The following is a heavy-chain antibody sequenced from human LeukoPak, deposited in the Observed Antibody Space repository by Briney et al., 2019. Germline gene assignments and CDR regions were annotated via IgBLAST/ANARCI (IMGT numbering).Heavy chain of an antibody. J-gene: IGHJ4*02. CDR3: ATDLDGGNNPSTNY. V-gene: IGHV1-24*01. Sequence: ASVKVSCKVSGYTLTELSMHWVRQAPGKGLEWMGGFDPEDGETIYAQKFQGRVTMTEDTSTDTAYMELSSLRSEDTAVYYCATDLDGGNNPSTNYWSQGTLVTVSS. D-gene: IGHD4-23*01. CDR1: GYTLTELS. CDR2: FDPEDGET.